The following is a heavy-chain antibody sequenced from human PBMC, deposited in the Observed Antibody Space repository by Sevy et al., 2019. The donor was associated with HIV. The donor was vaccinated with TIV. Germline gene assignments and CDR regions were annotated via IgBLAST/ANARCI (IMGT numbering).Heavy chain of an antibody. CDR3: ARRGAFDFDTSGFLSP. V-gene: IGHV1-18*01. D-gene: IGHD3-22*01. J-gene: IGHJ5*02. CDR1: GYTSTSFG. Sequence: ASVKVSCKASGYTSTSFGISWVRQAPGQGLEWVGWISVYNGKINYAQNFQGRVTMTTDTSTRTAYMELKSLRSDDTAMYYCARRGAFDFDTSGFLSPWGQRTLVTVSS. CDR2: ISVYNGKI.